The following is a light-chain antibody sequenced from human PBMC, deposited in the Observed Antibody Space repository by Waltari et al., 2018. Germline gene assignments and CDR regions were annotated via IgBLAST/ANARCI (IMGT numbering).Light chain of an antibody. CDR2: ELN. V-gene: IGLV2-8*01. Sequence: QSALTQPPSASGSPGQSVTIPCTGTGSDVGDFNLVPWYQQRPGKAPKLLMFELNKRPSGVSSRFSGSKSANAASLTISGLQAEDEGDYYCGSYTVTNNLYVFGTGTKVTVL. J-gene: IGLJ1*01. CDR3: GSYTVTNNLYV. CDR1: GSDVGDFNL.